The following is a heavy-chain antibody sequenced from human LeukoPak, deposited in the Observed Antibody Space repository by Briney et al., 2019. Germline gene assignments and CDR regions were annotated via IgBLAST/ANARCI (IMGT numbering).Heavy chain of an antibody. D-gene: IGHD1-26*01. J-gene: IGHJ4*02. V-gene: IGHV1-46*01. CDR3: GRAQSYYHY. CDR1: LLAFTTYY. CDR2: INPSGDSA. Sequence: ASVNVSCKASLLAFTTYYMQWGGQAPGQGLVWMGIINPSGDSAIYAHNFQGRVTMTRDTSTTTVYMELSSLRSAATAVYYYGRAQSYYHYWGQGTLVTVSS.